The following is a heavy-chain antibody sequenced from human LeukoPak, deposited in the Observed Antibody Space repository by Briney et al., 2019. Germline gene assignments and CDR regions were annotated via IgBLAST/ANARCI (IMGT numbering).Heavy chain of an antibody. CDR3: ARTPRYNWNMDV. D-gene: IGHD1-1*01. CDR1: GYTFTGYY. Sequence: WASVKISCKASGYTFTGYYMHWVRQAPGQGLEWMGWINPNSGGTNYAQKFQGRVTMTRDTSISTAYMELSRLRSDDTAVYYCARTPRYNWNMDVWGKGTTVTVSS. CDR2: INPNSGGT. J-gene: IGHJ6*03. V-gene: IGHV1-2*02.